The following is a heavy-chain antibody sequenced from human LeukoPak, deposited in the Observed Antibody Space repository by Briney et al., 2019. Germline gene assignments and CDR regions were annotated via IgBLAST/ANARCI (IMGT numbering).Heavy chain of an antibody. J-gene: IGHJ5*02. V-gene: IGHV4-4*07. D-gene: IGHD5-18*01. CDR1: GGSISSYY. CDR2: IYTSGST. CDR3: ARDCNTAMAINWFDP. Sequence: SETLSLTCTVSGGSISSYYWSWIRQPAGKGLEWIGRIYTSGSTNYNPSLKSRVTMSVDMSKNQFSLKLSSVTAADTAVYYCARDCNTAMAINWFDPWGQGTLVTVSS.